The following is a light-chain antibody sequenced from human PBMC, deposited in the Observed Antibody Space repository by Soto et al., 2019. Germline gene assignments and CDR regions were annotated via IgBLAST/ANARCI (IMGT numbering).Light chain of an antibody. CDR2: DAS. Sequence: EIVLTQSPATLSLSPGERATLSCRASQGVSTYLAWYQQKPGQAPRLLIYDASNRATGIPARFSGSGSGPAFTLTISSLEPEDFAVYFCHQRSNWPRTFGQGTRLEIK. CDR3: HQRSNWPRT. CDR1: QGVSTY. V-gene: IGKV3-11*01. J-gene: IGKJ5*01.